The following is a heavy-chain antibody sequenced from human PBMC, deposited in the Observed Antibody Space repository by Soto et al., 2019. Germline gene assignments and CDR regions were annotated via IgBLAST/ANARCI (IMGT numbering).Heavy chain of an antibody. Sequence: EVQLVQSGGGLVHPGESLSLSCVASGFTFNDYAMHWVRQTPGKGLELVAAISNRGSSAYYADSVKGRFTISRDKSTKTLSLHMHTLRVEYTAVYFCAKAFCDAATCFPCESWGQGTPVAVSP. V-gene: IGHV3-23*04. CDR2: ISNRGSSA. J-gene: IGHJ4*02. CDR3: AKAFCDAATCFPCES. D-gene: IGHD2-21*01. CDR1: GFTFNDYA.